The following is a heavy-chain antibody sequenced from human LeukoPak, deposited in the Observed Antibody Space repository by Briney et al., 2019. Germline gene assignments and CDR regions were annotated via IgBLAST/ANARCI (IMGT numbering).Heavy chain of an antibody. Sequence: GGSLRLSCAASGFTFSDTWMHWVRQAPGEGLVWVSRIRSDGSDTRYAESVKGRFTISRDNSKNTLYLQMNSLRAEDTAVYYCAKGRNYYGSGSYYGTFDYWGQGTLVTVSS. J-gene: IGHJ4*02. D-gene: IGHD3-10*01. CDR2: IRSDGSDT. V-gene: IGHV3-74*01. CDR1: GFTFSDTW. CDR3: AKGRNYYGSGSYYGTFDY.